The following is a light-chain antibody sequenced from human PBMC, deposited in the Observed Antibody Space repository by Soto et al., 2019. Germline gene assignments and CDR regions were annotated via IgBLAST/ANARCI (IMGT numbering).Light chain of an antibody. Sequence: EIVLTQSPATLSLSPGERATLSCRASQSVSSYLAWYQQKPGQAPRLLIYDASNRATGIPARFSGSGSGTYFPLTSSRQEHEDVADYYYQQRSNWYTFGQGTKLEIK. V-gene: IGKV3-11*01. CDR3: QQRSNWYT. CDR2: DAS. J-gene: IGKJ2*01. CDR1: QSVSSY.